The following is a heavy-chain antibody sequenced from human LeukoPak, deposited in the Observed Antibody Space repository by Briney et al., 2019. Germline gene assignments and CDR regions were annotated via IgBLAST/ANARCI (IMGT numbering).Heavy chain of an antibody. J-gene: IGHJ4*02. D-gene: IGHD5-12*01. Sequence: SETLSLTCIVSGGSMRTSNYYWGWIRQPPGKGLEWIGNMYSSGSTYYNPSLKSRVTISVDTSKNQFSLKLSSVTAADTAVYYCARQYGGYSFDYWGQGTLVTVSS. V-gene: IGHV4-39*01. CDR2: MYSSGST. CDR3: ARQYGGYSFDY. CDR1: GGSMRTSNYY.